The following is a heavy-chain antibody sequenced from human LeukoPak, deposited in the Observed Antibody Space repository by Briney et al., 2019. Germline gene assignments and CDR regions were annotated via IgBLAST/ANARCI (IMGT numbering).Heavy chain of an antibody. D-gene: IGHD3-22*01. CDR2: IIPIFGTA. CDR3: ARGYYDSSGYYFPADYFQH. V-gene: IGHV1-69*05. Sequence: ASVKVSCKASGGTFSSYAISWVRQAPGQGLEWMGRIIPIFGTANYAQKFQGRVTITTDESTSTAYMELSSLRSEDTAVYYCARGYYDSSGYYFPADYFQHWGQGTLVTVPS. CDR1: GGTFSSYA. J-gene: IGHJ1*01.